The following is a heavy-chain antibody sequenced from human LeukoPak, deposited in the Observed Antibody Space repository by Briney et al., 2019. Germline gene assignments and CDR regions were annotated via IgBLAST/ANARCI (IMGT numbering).Heavy chain of an antibody. CDR2: IIPIFGTA. CDR1: GYTFSNND. J-gene: IGHJ4*02. V-gene: IGHV1-69*13. D-gene: IGHD7-27*01. Sequence: SVKVSCKASGYTFSNNDINWVRQAPGQGLEWMGGIIPIFGTANYAQKFQGRVTITADESTSTAYMELSSLRSEDTAVYYCARESNWGGFDYWGQGTLVTVSS. CDR3: ARESNWGGFDY.